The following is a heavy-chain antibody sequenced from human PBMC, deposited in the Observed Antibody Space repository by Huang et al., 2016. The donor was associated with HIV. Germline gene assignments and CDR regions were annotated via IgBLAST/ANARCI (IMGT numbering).Heavy chain of an antibody. CDR1: GDFISSTNYY. CDR3: ASQHIGAAATWF. CDR2: VYPSGST. J-gene: IGHJ4*02. V-gene: IGHV4-39*01. D-gene: IGHD6-13*01. Sequence: QLQLQESGPGQVKPSETLSLTCTVSGDFISSTNYYWGWIRQSPGKGLEWVGCVYPSGSTNYNPSLKIRVTLSVDTSRNQFSLRLNSVTAADTAVYYCASQHIGAAATWFWGRGTQVAVSS.